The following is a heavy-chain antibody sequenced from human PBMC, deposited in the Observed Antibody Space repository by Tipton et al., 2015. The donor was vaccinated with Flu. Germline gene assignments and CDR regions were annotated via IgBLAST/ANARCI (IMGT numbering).Heavy chain of an antibody. V-gene: IGHV4-38-2*01. CDR3: VSSTRYYYGFDV. Sequence: TLSLTCSVSGDSIGSPYFWAWIRQSPGKGLEWIGNVHQTGPTYYNPSLRSRVTIAVDRPKNQFSLRLTSVTAADTALYFCVSSTRYYYGFDVWGQGTMVTVSS. CDR1: GDSIGSPYF. D-gene: IGHD2-2*01. J-gene: IGHJ6*02. CDR2: VHQTGPT.